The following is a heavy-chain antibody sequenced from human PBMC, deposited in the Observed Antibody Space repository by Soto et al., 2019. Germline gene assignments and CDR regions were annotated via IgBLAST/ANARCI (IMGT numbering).Heavy chain of an antibody. CDR2: ISSNGNST. D-gene: IGHD3-3*01. J-gene: IGHJ6*02. Sequence: EVQLVESGEGLVQPGGSLRLSCAASGFTFSTHGMHWVRQAPGKGLEYVSAISSNGNSTYYADSVKGRFTISRDNSKNTLYLQMGSMRADDMAVYYCARGGFDFWSGYSYYGMDLWGQGTTVTVSS. CDR1: GFTFSTHG. V-gene: IGHV3-64*02. CDR3: ARGGFDFWSGYSYYGMDL.